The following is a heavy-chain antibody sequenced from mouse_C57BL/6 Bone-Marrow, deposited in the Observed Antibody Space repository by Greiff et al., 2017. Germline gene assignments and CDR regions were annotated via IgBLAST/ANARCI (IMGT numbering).Heavy chain of an antibody. CDR3: ARAGLRRGDAMDY. J-gene: IGHJ4*01. V-gene: IGHV5-4*03. D-gene: IGHD2-2*01. Sequence: EVKVVESGGGLVKPGGSLKLSCAASGFTFSSYAMSWVRQTPEKRLEWVATISDGGSYTYYPDNVKGRFTISRDNAKNNLYLQMSHLKSEDTAMYYCARAGLRRGDAMDYWGQGTSVTVSS. CDR2: ISDGGSYT. CDR1: GFTFSSYA.